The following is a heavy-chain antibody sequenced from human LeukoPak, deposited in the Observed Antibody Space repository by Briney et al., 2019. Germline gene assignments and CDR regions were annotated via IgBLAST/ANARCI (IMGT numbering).Heavy chain of an antibody. CDR2: ISGSGGST. J-gene: IGHJ4*02. V-gene: IGHV3-23*01. Sequence: GGSLRLSRAASGFTFSGYAMSWVRQAPGKGLEWVSAISGSGGSTYYADSVKGRFTISRDNSKNTLYLQMNSLRAEDTAVYYXXXXXXXXXALYYFDYWGQGTLVAVSS. CDR1: GFTFSGYA. CDR3: XXXXXXXXALYYFDY.